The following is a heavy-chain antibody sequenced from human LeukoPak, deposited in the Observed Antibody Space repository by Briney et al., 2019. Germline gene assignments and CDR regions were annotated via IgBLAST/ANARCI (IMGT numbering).Heavy chain of an antibody. D-gene: IGHD1-1*01. Sequence: SVKVSCKASRGTFSSYAISWVRQAPGQGLEWMGRIIPILGIAIYAQKLQGRVTMTTDTSTSTAYMELRSLRSDDTAVYYCARDPLNDDYFDCWGQGTLVTVSS. CDR2: IIPILGIA. CDR3: ARDPLNDDYFDC. V-gene: IGHV1-69*04. CDR1: RGTFSSYA. J-gene: IGHJ4*02.